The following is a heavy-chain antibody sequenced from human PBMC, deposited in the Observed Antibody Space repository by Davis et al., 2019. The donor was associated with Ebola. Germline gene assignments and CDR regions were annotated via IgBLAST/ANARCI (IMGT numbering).Heavy chain of an antibody. CDR2: IYYSGST. CDR1: GGSISTYY. Sequence: SETLSLTCTVSGGSISTYYWSWIRQPPGKGLEWIGYIYYSGSTNYNPSLKSRVTISVDTSKNQFSLKLSSVTAADTAVYYCARDKQLPSQYYYYGMDVWGQGTTVTVSS. J-gene: IGHJ6*02. CDR3: ARDKQLPSQYYYYGMDV. D-gene: IGHD2-2*01. V-gene: IGHV4-59*01.